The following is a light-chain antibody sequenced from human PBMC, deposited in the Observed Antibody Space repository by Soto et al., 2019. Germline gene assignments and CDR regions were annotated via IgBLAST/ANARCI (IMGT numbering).Light chain of an antibody. Sequence: DIVMTQSPLSLPVAPGEPASISCRSSQILLHSNGYNYLDWYLQKPGQSPQLLIYLGSNRASGVPDRFSGSGAGTDYTLKISRVEAEDVGLYYCMQALQTPWTFGQGTKVDIK. J-gene: IGKJ1*01. CDR1: QILLHSNGYNY. V-gene: IGKV2-28*01. CDR2: LGS. CDR3: MQALQTPWT.